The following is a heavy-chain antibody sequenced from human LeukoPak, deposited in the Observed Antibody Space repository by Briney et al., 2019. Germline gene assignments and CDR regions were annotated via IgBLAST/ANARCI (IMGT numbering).Heavy chain of an antibody. CDR1: GYTFTSYY. D-gene: IGHD3-10*01. Sequence: ASVKVSCKASGYTFTSYYMHWVRQVPGQGLEWMGIINPSGGSTSYAQKFQGRVTMTRDTSTSTVYMELSSLRSEDTAVYYCAREGPKGGFGELLYPHDAFDIWGQGTMVTVSS. V-gene: IGHV1-46*01. CDR2: INPSGGST. CDR3: AREGPKGGFGELLYPHDAFDI. J-gene: IGHJ3*02.